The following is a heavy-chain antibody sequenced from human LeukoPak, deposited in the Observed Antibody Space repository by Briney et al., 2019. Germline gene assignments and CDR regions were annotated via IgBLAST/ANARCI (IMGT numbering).Heavy chain of an antibody. J-gene: IGHJ4*02. D-gene: IGHD3-22*01. CDR2: IHYSGST. CDR3: SANYYDSSGYYYDFDY. V-gene: IGHV4-31*03. Sequence: PSQTLSLTCTVSGGSISSGGYYWSWIRQHPGKGLEWIGYIHYSGSTYYNPSLKSRVTISVNTSKNQFSLKLSSVTAADTAVYYCSANYYDSSGYYYDFDYWGQGTLVTVSS. CDR1: GGSISSGGYY.